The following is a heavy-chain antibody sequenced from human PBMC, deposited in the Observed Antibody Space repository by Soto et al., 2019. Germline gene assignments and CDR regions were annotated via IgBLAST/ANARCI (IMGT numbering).Heavy chain of an antibody. CDR3: ARRSSGLYFDY. V-gene: IGHV3-23*01. CDR1: GFTFSGYA. Sequence: EVQLLEAGGGLVQPGGSLRLSCAASGFTFSGYAMNWVRQAPGKGLEWVSVISGSGDSTYYADSVKGRFTISRDNAKNTLYLQMNSLRAEDTAVYYCARRSSGLYFDYWRQGNLVNVSS. D-gene: IGHD6-19*01. CDR2: ISGSGDST. J-gene: IGHJ4*02.